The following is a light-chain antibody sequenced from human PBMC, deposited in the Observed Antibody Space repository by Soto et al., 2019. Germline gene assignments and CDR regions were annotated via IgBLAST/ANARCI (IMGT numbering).Light chain of an antibody. V-gene: IGLV2-14*01. J-gene: IGLJ2*01. CDR2: AVS. CDR1: SSDINDYNY. CDR3: TSYTNSCFV. Sequence: QSALAQPASVSGSHGQSITISCTGTSSDINDYNYVSWYQQRPGKAPKLVIYAVSNRPSGVSYRFSGSRSGNTASLTISGIQAEDEADYYCTSYTNSCFVFGGGTKLTVL.